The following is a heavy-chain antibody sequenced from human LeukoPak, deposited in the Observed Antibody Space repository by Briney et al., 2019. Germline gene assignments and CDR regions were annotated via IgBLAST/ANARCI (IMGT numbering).Heavy chain of an antibody. D-gene: IGHD2-2*02. Sequence: GASVKVSCKASGYTFTGYYMHWVRQAPGQGLECMGWINPNSGGTNYAQKFQGRVTMTSDTSISTAYMELSRLRSDDTAVYYCARDPEDIVVVPAAIGWFDPWGQGTLVTVSS. CDR1: GYTFTGYY. V-gene: IGHV1-2*02. CDR3: ARDPEDIVVVPAAIGWFDP. J-gene: IGHJ5*02. CDR2: INPNSGGT.